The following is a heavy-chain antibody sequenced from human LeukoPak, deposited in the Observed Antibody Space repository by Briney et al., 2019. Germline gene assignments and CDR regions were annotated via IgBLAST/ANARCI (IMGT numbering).Heavy chain of an antibody. J-gene: IGHJ4*02. CDR2: INSDGSST. CDR3: ARYGSLTGDYFDY. D-gene: IGHD3-16*02. CDR1: GFTFSSYW. Sequence: PGGSLRLSCAASGFTFSSYWMHWVRQAPGKGLVWVSRINSDGSSTSYADSVKGRFTISRDNAKNTLYLQMNSLRAEDTAVYYCARYGSLTGDYFDYWGQGTLVTVSS. V-gene: IGHV3-74*01.